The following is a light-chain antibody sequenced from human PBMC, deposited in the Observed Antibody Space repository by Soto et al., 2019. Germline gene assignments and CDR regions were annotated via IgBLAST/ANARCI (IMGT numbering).Light chain of an antibody. CDR1: QTINNW. J-gene: IGKJ1*01. V-gene: IGKV1-5*01. Sequence: DIQMTQSPSTLSASIGDRVTITCRASQTINNWLAWYQQKPGKAPNLLIHHASNFETGVPSRFSGSAFGTEFTLTISSLQPDDFATYYCQHYKSYPWTFGQGTKVEIK. CDR2: HAS. CDR3: QHYKSYPWT.